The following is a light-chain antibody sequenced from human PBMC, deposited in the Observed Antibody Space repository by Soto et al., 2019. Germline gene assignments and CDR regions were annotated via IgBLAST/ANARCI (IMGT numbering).Light chain of an antibody. V-gene: IGLV1-44*01. CDR2: TND. CDR3: AAWDDSLDGLL. CDR1: SSNVGINS. J-gene: IGLJ2*01. Sequence: QSVLTQPPSTSGTPGQRVTISCSGSSSNVGINSVNWYQQFPGTAPRLLIYTNDQRPSGVPGRFSGSKSGTSASLAISGLQSEDEADYYCAAWDDSLDGLLFGGGTKLTVL.